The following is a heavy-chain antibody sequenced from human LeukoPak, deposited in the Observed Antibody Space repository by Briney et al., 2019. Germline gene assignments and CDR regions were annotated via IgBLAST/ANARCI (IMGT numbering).Heavy chain of an antibody. J-gene: IGHJ4*02. Sequence: ASVKVSCKASGYTFTSYGISWVRQAPGQGLEWMGWISAYNGNTNYAQKLQGRVTMTTDTSTSTAYMELGSLRSDDTAVYYCARDGIMITFGGVIVIPYFDYWGQGTLVTVSS. V-gene: IGHV1-18*01. D-gene: IGHD3-16*02. CDR1: GYTFTSYG. CDR3: ARDGIMITFGGVIVIPYFDY. CDR2: ISAYNGNT.